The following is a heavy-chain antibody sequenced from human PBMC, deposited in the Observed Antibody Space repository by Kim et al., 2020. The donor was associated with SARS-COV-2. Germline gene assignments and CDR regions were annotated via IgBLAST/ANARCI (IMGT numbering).Heavy chain of an antibody. J-gene: IGHJ2*01. D-gene: IGHD2-15*01. CDR1: GASISTYH. V-gene: IGHV4-59*08. CDR2: ISNSGST. CDR3: ARRGWHSDI. Sequence: SETLSLTCTVSGASISTYHWSWIRQPPGKGLEWIGYISNSGSTHYNPSLRSRVTISVDTSKNQFSLMLTSVTAADTAVYYCARRGWHSDIWGRGTLVTVSS.